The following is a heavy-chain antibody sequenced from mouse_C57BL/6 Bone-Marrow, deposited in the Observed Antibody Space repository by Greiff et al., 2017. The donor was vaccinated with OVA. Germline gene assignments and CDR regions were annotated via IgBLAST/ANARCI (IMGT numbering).Heavy chain of an antibody. CDR2: INPNYGTT. J-gene: IGHJ3*01. CDR1: GYSFTDYY. V-gene: IGHV1-39*01. Sequence: EVKLQQSGPELVKPGASVKISCKASGYSFTDYYMTWVKQSPGQSLEWIGVINPNYGTTNYNQKFKGKATLTVDQSSSTAYMQLNSLTSEDSAVYYCARAGGFAYWGQGTLVTVSA. CDR3: ARAGGFAY.